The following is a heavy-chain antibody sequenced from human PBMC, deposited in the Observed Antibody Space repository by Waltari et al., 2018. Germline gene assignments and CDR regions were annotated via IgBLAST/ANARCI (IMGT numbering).Heavy chain of an antibody. CDR1: GFTFSSYA. J-gene: IGHJ4*02. Sequence: EVQLLESGGGLVQPGGSLRLSCAASGFTFSSYAMSWVRQAPGKGLGWVSAISGSGGSTYYADSVKGRFTISRDNSKNTLYLQMNSLRAEDTAVYYCAKIPRSMVGWYVADYWGQGTLVTVSS. CDR2: ISGSGGST. D-gene: IGHD6-19*01. V-gene: IGHV3-23*01. CDR3: AKIPRSMVGWYVADY.